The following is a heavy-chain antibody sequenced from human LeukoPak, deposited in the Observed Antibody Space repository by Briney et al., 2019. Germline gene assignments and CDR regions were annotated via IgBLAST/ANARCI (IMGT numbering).Heavy chain of an antibody. V-gene: IGHV3-23*01. CDR3: AKDDYYDTSGYRD. D-gene: IGHD3-22*01. CDR2: ISGSGGST. J-gene: IGHJ4*02. Sequence: GGSLTLSYAASGFTFSSYAMSWFRQAPGKGLEWVSAISGSGGSTYYADSVKGRFTISRDNSKNTLYLQMNSLRAEDTAVYYCAKDDYYDTSGYRDWGQGTLVTVSS. CDR1: GFTFSSYA.